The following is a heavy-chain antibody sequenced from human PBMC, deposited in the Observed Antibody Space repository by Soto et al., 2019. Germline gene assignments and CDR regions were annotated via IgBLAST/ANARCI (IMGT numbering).Heavy chain of an antibody. J-gene: IGHJ4*02. CDR3: AHSRDYWFGESEVGPYYFDY. D-gene: IGHD3-10*01. V-gene: IGHV2-5*01. Sequence: QSGPTLVNPTQTLTLTCTFSGFSLSTSGVGVGWIRQPPGKALEWLALIYWNDDKRYSPSLKSRLTITKDTSKNQVVLTMTNMDPVDTATYYCAHSRDYWFGESEVGPYYFDYWGQGTLVTVSS. CDR1: GFSLSTSGVG. CDR2: IYWNDDK.